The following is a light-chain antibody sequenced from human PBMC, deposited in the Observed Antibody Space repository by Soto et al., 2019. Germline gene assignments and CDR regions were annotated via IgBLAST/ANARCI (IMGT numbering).Light chain of an antibody. J-gene: IGLJ3*02. CDR2: EVI. CDR1: SRDVGGYNF. Sequence: QSALTQPASVSGSPGQSITISCTGTSRDVGGYNFVSWYQQHPAKAPKLMIYEVINRPSGVSNRFSGSKSGNTASLTISGLQAEDEADYYCSSYTSSSTLVFGGGTKLPVL. CDR3: SSYTSSSTLV. V-gene: IGLV2-14*01.